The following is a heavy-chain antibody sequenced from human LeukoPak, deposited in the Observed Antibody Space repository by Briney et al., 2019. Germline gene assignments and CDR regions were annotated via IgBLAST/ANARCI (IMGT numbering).Heavy chain of an antibody. CDR3: ARESAGSGGMDV. D-gene: IGHD3-10*01. J-gene: IGHJ6*03. Sequence: PGGSLRLSSAAAGFTFDDYGMSWVRQAPGKGLEWVSGISWNGGSAGYADSVKGRITISRDNAKNSLYLQMNSLRAEDTALYYCARESAGSGGMDVWGKGTTVTVSS. V-gene: IGHV3-20*04. CDR1: GFTFDDYG. CDR2: ISWNGGSA.